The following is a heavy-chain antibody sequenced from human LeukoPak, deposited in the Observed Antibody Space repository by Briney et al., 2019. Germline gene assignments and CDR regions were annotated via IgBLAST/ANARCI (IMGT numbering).Heavy chain of an antibody. Sequence: PSETLSLTCTVSGGSITSSSYYWGWIRQPPGKGLEWIGSIYYSGNTYYNPSLKSRVTISVDTSKNQFSLKLSSVTAADTAVYYCARAGGLRYYYYMDVWGKGTTVTISS. D-gene: IGHD5-12*01. V-gene: IGHV4-39*07. J-gene: IGHJ6*03. CDR3: ARAGGLRYYYYMDV. CDR1: GGSITSSSYY. CDR2: IYYSGNT.